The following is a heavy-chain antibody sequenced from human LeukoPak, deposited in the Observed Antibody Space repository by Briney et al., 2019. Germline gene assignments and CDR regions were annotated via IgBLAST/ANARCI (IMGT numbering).Heavy chain of an antibody. J-gene: IGHJ6*02. Sequence: ASVKVSCKASGYTFTSYEINWVQQATGQGLEWMAGMNPNSGNTGYAQKFQGRVTMTRDTSISTAYMELSSLRSEDTAVYYCARGINGMDVWGQGTTVTVSS. CDR3: ARGINGMDV. V-gene: IGHV1-8*01. CDR2: MNPNSGNT. CDR1: GYTFTSYE. D-gene: IGHD1-14*01.